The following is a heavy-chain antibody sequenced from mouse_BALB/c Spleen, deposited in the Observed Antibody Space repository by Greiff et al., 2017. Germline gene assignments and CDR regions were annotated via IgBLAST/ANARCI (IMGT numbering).Heavy chain of an antibody. CDR3: ARGALLRLLPMDY. V-gene: IGHV5-17*02. CDR1: GFTFSSFG. J-gene: IGHJ4*01. D-gene: IGHD1-2*01. CDR2: ISSGSSTI. Sequence: EVKLMESGGGLVQPGGSRKLSCAASGFTFSSFGMHWVRQAPEKGLEWVAYISSGSSTIYYADTVKGRFTISRDNPKNTLFLQMTSLRSEDTAMYYCARGALLRLLPMDYWGQGTSVTVSS.